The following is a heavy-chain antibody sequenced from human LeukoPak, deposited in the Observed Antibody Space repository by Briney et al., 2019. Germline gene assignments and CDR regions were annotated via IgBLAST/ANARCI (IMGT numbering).Heavy chain of an antibody. D-gene: IGHD2-2*01. CDR3: AKGKLGYCSSTSCYGDY. CDR2: IRYDGSNK. V-gene: IGHV3-30*02. CDR1: GFTFSSYG. Sequence: GGSLRLSCAASGFTFSSYGMHWVRQAPGKGLEWVAFIRYDGSNKYYADSVKGRFTISRDNSKNTLYLQMNSLRAEDTAVYYCAKGKLGYCSSTSCYGDYWGQGTLVTVSS. J-gene: IGHJ4*02.